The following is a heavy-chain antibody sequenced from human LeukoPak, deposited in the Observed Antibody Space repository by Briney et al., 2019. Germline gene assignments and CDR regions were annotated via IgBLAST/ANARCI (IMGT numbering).Heavy chain of an antibody. V-gene: IGHV1-2*02. CDR3: ARDPDYYDSSGYYSY. J-gene: IGHJ4*02. D-gene: IGHD3-22*01. Sequence: GASVKVSCKASGYTFTGYYMHWVRQAPGQGLEWMGWINPNSGGTNYAQKFQGRFTMTRDTSISTAYMELSRLRSDDTAVYYCARDPDYYDSSGYYSYWGQGTLVTVSS. CDR1: GYTFTGYY. CDR2: INPNSGGT.